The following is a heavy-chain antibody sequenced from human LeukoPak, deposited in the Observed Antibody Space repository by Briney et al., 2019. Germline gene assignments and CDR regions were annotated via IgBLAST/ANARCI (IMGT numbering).Heavy chain of an antibody. CDR1: GGSISSSSYY. Sequence: SETLSLTCTVSGGSISSSSYYWGWIRQPPGKGLEWIGRIYYSGSTYYNPSLKSRVTISVDTSKNQFSLKLSSVTAADTAVYYCARVQYPMLYYNYYYMDVWGKGTTVTVSS. V-gene: IGHV4-39*07. D-gene: IGHD4-11*01. CDR2: IYYSGST. CDR3: ARVQYPMLYYNYYYMDV. J-gene: IGHJ6*03.